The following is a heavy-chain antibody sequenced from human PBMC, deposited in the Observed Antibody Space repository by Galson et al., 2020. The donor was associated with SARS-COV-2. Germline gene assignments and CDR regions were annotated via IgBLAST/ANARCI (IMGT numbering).Heavy chain of an antibody. CDR3: ARESRWELYFDH. Sequence: SQTPSLTCTVSGGSISSGSHYWSWIRKPAGKGLEWIGRIYTSGSTNYNPSLKSRVTISVEMSKNQFSLKLTSVTAADTAVYYCARESRWELYFDHWGQGTLVTVSS. D-gene: IGHD1-26*01. V-gene: IGHV4-61*02. CDR1: GGSISSGSHY. J-gene: IGHJ4*02. CDR2: IYTSGST.